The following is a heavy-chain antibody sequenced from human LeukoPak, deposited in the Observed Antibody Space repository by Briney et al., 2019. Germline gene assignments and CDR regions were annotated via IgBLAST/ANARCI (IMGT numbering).Heavy chain of an antibody. D-gene: IGHD3-16*01. J-gene: IGHJ5*02. V-gene: IGHV3-74*01. CDR2: IHCDGSST. Sequence: GGSLRLSCAASGFSFSSYWMHWVRQAPGKGLVWVSRIHCDGSSTAYADSVKGRFTISRDNAKHTLYLQMDSLTADDTALYYCSRLGGSPPFDLWGQGTLVTVSS. CDR1: GFSFSSYW. CDR3: SRLGGSPPFDL.